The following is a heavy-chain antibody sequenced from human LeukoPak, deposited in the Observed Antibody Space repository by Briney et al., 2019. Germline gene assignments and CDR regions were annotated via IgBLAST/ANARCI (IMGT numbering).Heavy chain of an antibody. CDR3: ARDKDGRFDP. CDR2: INPSGGST. D-gene: IGHD5-24*01. CDR1: GYTFTSYY. J-gene: IGHJ5*02. Sequence: GASVKVSCKASGYTFTSYYMHWVRQAPGQGLEWMGIINPSGGSTSYAQKFQGRVTMTRDTSISTAYMELSRLRSDDTAVYYCARDKDGRFDPWGQGTLVTVSS. V-gene: IGHV1-46*01.